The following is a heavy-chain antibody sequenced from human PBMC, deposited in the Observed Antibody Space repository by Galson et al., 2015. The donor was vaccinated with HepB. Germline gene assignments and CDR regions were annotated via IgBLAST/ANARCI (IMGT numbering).Heavy chain of an antibody. CDR2: ISRSGGST. CDR3: AKDREVGYCSGGSCSPPDC. Sequence: SLRLSCAVSGFTFKDYAMSWVRQAPGKGLEWVSGISRSGGSTSYADSVKGRFTISRDNSKNTLFLEISSLRAEDTAIYYCAKDREVGYCSGGSCSPPDCWGQGTLVTVSS. J-gene: IGHJ4*02. D-gene: IGHD2-15*01. V-gene: IGHV3-23*01. CDR1: GFTFKDYA.